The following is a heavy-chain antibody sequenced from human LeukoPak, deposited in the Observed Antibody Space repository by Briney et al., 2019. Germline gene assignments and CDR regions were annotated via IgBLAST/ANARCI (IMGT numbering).Heavy chain of an antibody. D-gene: IGHD1-26*01. Sequence: ASVKVSCRASGYTFTSYDINWVRQATGQGLEWMGWMNPNSGNTGYAQKFQGRVTMTRNTSISTAYMELSSLRSEDTAVYYCARGESSWAYYGMDVWGQGTTVTVSS. CDR3: ARGESSWAYYGMDV. CDR1: GYTFTSYD. CDR2: MNPNSGNT. J-gene: IGHJ6*02. V-gene: IGHV1-8*01.